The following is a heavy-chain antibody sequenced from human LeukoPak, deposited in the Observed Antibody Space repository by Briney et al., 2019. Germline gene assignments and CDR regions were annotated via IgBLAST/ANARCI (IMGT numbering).Heavy chain of an antibody. CDR2: TSDRAGSS. J-gene: IGHJ4*02. D-gene: IGHD1-26*01. CDR3: ANNRIVGITPLDY. Sequence: GGSLRLSCVASGFTFSTYGMSWVRQAPGKGLEWVSTTSDRAGSSSYSDSVKGRFTISRDNSKNTLYLQMNSLRAEDTAVYYSANNRIVGITPLDYWGQGTLVIVSS. V-gene: IGHV3-23*01. CDR1: GFTFSTYG.